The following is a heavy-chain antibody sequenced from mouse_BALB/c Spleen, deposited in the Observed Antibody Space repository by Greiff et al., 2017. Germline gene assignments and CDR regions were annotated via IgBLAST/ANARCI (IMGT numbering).Heavy chain of an antibody. CDR1: GYTFTSYV. D-gene: IGHD1-1*01. CDR2: INPYNDGT. Sequence: VQLKQSGPELVKPGASVKMSCKASGYTFTSYVMHWVKQKPGQGLEWIGYINPYNDGTKYNEKFKGKATLTSDKSSSTAYMELSSLTSEDSAVYYCAIYYYGSSYLFYAMDYWGQGTSVTVSS. CDR3: AIYYYGSSYLFYAMDY. V-gene: IGHV1-14*01. J-gene: IGHJ4*01.